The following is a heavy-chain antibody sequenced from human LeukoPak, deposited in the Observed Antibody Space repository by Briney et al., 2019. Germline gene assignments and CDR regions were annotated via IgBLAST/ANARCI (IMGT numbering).Heavy chain of an antibody. CDR2: ISAYNGNT. Sequence: ASVKVSCKASGYTFTSYGISWVRQALGQGLEWMGWISAYNGNTNYAQKLQGRVTMTTDTSTSTAYMELRSLRSDDTAVYYCARWGTIKPEYYYMDVWGKGTTVTVSS. D-gene: IGHD3-16*01. CDR3: ARWGTIKPEYYYMDV. CDR1: GYTFTSYG. J-gene: IGHJ6*03. V-gene: IGHV1-18*01.